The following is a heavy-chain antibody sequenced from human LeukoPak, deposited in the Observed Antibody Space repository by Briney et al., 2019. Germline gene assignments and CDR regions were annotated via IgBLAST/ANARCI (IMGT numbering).Heavy chain of an antibody. D-gene: IGHD2-2*01. CDR2: ISSSSSYI. CDR1: GFTFSSYS. J-gene: IGHJ4*02. Sequence: GGSLRLSCAASGFTFSSYSMYWVRQAPGKGLEWVSSISSSSSYIYYADSVKGRFTISRDNAKNSLYLQMNSLRAEDTAVYYCARDKRSKDIVVVPAAVDYWGQGTLVTVSS. V-gene: IGHV3-21*01. CDR3: ARDKRSKDIVVVPAAVDY.